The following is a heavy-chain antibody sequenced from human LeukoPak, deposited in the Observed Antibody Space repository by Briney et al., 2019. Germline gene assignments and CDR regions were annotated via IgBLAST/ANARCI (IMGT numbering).Heavy chain of an antibody. V-gene: IGHV4-31*03. CDR3: ARVTGSSQFDY. CDR1: GGSISSGGYY. D-gene: IGHD1-20*01. Sequence: SETLSLTCTVSGGSISSGGYYWSWIRQHPGKGLEWLGYIYNSESTYYNPSHKSRVTISVDTSKNQFFLKLSSVTAADTAVYYCARVTGSSQFDYWGQGTLVTVSS. J-gene: IGHJ4*02. CDR2: IYNSEST.